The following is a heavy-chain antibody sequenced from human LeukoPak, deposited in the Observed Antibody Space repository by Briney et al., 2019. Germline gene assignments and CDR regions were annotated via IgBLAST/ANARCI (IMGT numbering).Heavy chain of an antibody. Sequence: PGGSLRLSCAASGFTFSSYEMNWVRQAPGKGLEWVSYISSSGSTIYYADSVKGRFTISRDNAKNPLYLQMNSLRAEDTAVYYCAELGITMIGGVWGKGTTFTISS. D-gene: IGHD3-10*02. V-gene: IGHV3-48*03. CDR1: GFTFSSYE. CDR2: ISSSGSTI. J-gene: IGHJ6*04. CDR3: AELGITMIGGV.